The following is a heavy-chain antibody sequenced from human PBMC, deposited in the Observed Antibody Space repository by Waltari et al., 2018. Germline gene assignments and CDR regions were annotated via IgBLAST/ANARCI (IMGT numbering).Heavy chain of an antibody. Sequence: EEQLLESGGGLVQPGDSLRLSCAGSGFRFSNYWMNWVRHAPGTGLVWVARISDDETSISYADSVKGRFTISRDNAKNTVYLQMKRLRVEDTAVYYCARLAPRTYRSPVPGRHYYYGMDVWGQGTTVTVSS. CDR1: GFRFSNYW. J-gene: IGHJ6*02. D-gene: IGHD3-10*01. CDR3: ARLAPRTYRSPVPGRHYYYGMDV. CDR2: ISDDETSI. V-gene: IGHV3-74*01.